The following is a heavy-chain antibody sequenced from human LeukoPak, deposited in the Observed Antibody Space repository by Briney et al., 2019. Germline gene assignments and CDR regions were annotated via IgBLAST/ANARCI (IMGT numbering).Heavy chain of an antibody. V-gene: IGHV3-74*01. CDR3: AKGGAEYYGQYYYYPYMDV. CDR1: GFTFNSYW. D-gene: IGHD2/OR15-2a*01. Sequence: GGSLRLSCVVSGFTFNSYWMHWVRQGPGKGLEWVSRIDTGGTNTLYADSVRGRFTISRDNAKNTLYLQMNSLRADDTAIYYCAKGGAEYYGQYYYYPYMDVCGNGTTVTVS. J-gene: IGHJ6*03. CDR2: IDTGGTNT.